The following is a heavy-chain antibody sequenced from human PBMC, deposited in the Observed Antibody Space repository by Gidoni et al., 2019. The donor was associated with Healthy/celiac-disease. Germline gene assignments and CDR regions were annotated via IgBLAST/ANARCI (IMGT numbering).Heavy chain of an antibody. CDR1: GFTFSGYA. CDR3: AKGGSVYDFWSGYWSGRQYYYMDV. CDR2: ISGSGGST. V-gene: IGHV3-23*01. J-gene: IGHJ6*03. D-gene: IGHD3-3*01. Sequence: EVQLLESGGGLVQPGGSLRLSCAASGFTFSGYAMSWVRQAPGKGLEWVSAISGSGGSTYYAESVKGRFTISRDNSKNTLYLQMNSLRAEDTAVYYCAKGGSVYDFWSGYWSGRQYYYMDVWGKGTTVTVSS.